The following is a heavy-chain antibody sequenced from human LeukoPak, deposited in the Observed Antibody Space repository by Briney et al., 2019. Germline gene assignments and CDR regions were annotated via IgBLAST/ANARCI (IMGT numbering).Heavy chain of an antibody. CDR2: IYYSGST. CDR3: ASAHSGTYPY. CDR1: GGPISRHY. J-gene: IGHJ4*02. D-gene: IGHD1-26*01. V-gene: IGHV4-59*11. Sequence: SSETLSLTCTVSGGPISRHYWSWIRQPPGKGLEWIGYIYYSGSTNYNPSLKSRVTISVDTSKNQFSLKINSVTAADTAVYYCASAHSGTYPYWGQGTLVTVSS.